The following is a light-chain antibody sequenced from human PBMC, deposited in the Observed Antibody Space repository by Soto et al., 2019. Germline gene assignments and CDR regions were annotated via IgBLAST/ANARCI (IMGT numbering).Light chain of an antibody. V-gene: IGLV1-51*02. CDR2: ENN. CDR1: SSNIGANY. CDR3: GTWDSSLSAVV. Sequence: QSVLTQSPSVSAAPGQRVTISCSGTSSNIGANYVSWYHQLPGTAPKLLIYENNKRPSGIPDRLSGSKSDMSATLGITGLQTGDEGDYYCGTWDSSLSAVVFGGGTKVTVL. J-gene: IGLJ2*01.